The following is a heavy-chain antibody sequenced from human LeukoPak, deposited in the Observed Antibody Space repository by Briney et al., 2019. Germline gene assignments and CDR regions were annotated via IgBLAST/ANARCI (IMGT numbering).Heavy chain of an antibody. CDR3: ARETSQKGAHYMDV. Sequence: SATLSLTCAVYGGSFSGYYWSWIRQPPGKGLKWIGYIYYSGSTSYSPSLRSRVTISVDTSKNQFSLKLSSVTAADTAVYYCARETSQKGAHYMDVWGKGTTVTISS. V-gene: IGHV4-59*01. D-gene: IGHD3-16*01. CDR1: GGSFSGYY. CDR2: IYYSGST. J-gene: IGHJ6*03.